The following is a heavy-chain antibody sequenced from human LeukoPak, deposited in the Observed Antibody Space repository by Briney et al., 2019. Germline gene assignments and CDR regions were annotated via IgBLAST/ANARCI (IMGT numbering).Heavy chain of an antibody. V-gene: IGHV4-31*03. CDR3: ARGLRGSYTNWFDP. Sequence: SETLSLTCTVSGGSISSGGYYWSWIRQHPGKGLEWIGYIYYSGSTYYNPSLKSRVTISVDTSKNQFSLKLSSVTAADTAVYYCARGLRGSYTNWFDPWGQGTLVTVSS. D-gene: IGHD1-26*01. CDR2: IYYSGST. CDR1: GGSISSGGYY. J-gene: IGHJ5*02.